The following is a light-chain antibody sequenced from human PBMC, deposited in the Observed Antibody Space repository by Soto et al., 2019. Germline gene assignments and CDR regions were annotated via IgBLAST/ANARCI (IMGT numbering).Light chain of an antibody. CDR2: LNSDGSH. J-gene: IGLJ1*01. CDR1: SGHSSYA. CDR3: QTWGTGIHV. V-gene: IGLV4-69*01. Sequence: QLVLTQSPSASASLGASVKFTCTLISGHSSYAIAWHQQQPEKGPRYLMKLNSDGSHSKGDGIPDRFSGSSSGAERYLTISSLQSEDEADYYCQTWGTGIHVFGTGTKLTVL.